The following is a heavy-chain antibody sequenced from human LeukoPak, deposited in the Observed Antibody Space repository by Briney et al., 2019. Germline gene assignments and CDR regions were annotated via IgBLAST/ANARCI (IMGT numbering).Heavy chain of an antibody. Sequence: SQTLSLTCAISGDSVSSNSAAWNWIRQSPSRGLEWLGRIYYRSKWYNDYAVSVKSRITINPDTSKNQFSLQLNSVTPEDTAVYYCARDGSISSSPRYYFDYWGQGTLVTVSS. CDR1: GDSVSSNSAA. CDR2: IYYRSKWYN. V-gene: IGHV6-1*01. D-gene: IGHD6-13*01. J-gene: IGHJ4*02. CDR3: ARDGSISSSPRYYFDY.